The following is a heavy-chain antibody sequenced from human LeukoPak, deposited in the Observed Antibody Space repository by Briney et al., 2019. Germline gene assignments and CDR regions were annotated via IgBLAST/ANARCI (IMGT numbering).Heavy chain of an antibody. CDR2: ISGSGGTT. V-gene: IGHV3-23*01. CDR3: SKASRRHCGSTVCYTLDY. J-gene: IGHJ4*02. CDR1: GFIFSRYG. Sequence: GGSLRLSCAASGFIFSRYGMSWVRQAPGKGLEWVSAISGSGGTTYYADSVKGRFTISRDNSKNTLYLQINSLRADDTAVYYCSKASRRHCGSTVCYTLDYWGQGTLVTVSS. D-gene: IGHD2-2*02.